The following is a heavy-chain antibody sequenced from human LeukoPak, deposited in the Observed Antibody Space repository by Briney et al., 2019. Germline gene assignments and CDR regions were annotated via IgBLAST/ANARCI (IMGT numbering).Heavy chain of an antibody. CDR1: GYTFTSYG. CDR2: ISANNGNT. J-gene: IGHJ4*02. CDR3: ARDHISSPRGYFDY. D-gene: IGHD2-15*01. V-gene: IGHV1-18*01. Sequence: ASVKVPCKASGYTFTSYGISWVRQAPGQGLEWMGWISANNGNTNYAQKLQGRVTMTTDTSTSTAYMELRSLRSDDTAVYYCARDHISSPRGYFDYWGQGTLVTVSS.